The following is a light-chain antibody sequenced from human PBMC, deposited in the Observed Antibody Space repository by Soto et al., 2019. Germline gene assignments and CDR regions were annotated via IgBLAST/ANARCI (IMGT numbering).Light chain of an antibody. CDR3: QQYGSSSYT. CDR2: GAS. CDR1: QSVSSTY. J-gene: IGKJ2*01. Sequence: EIVLTQSPGTLSLSPGERAILSCSASQSVSSTYLAWYQQNPGQAPRLLIYGASSRATGIPDRFSGSGSGTDFTLTISRLEPEDFAVYFCQQYGSSSYTFGQGTKLEIK. V-gene: IGKV3-20*01.